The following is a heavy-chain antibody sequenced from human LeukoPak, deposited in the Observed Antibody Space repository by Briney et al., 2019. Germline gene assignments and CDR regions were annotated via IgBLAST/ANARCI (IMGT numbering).Heavy chain of an antibody. Sequence: GASVKVSCKASPYTFTSYGITWVRQAPGQGLEWMGWISTYNDNTNYAQKLQGRVTMTTDTSTSTAYLELRSLRSDDTAVYYCARASVSNYYYYFGMDVWGQGTTVTVSS. CDR3: ARASVSNYYYYFGMDV. D-gene: IGHD2-8*01. V-gene: IGHV1-18*01. J-gene: IGHJ6*02. CDR1: PYTFTSYG. CDR2: ISTYNDNT.